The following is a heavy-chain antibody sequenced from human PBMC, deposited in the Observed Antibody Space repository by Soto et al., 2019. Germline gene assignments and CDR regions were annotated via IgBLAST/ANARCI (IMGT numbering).Heavy chain of an antibody. Sequence: ASVKVSCKASGGTFSSYAISWVRQAPGQGLEWMGGIIPIFGTANYAQKFQGRVTITADKSTSTAYMELSSLRSEDTAVYYCARAPILVVVTPYETYFDPWGKVTLVTVHS. CDR1: GGTFSSYA. D-gene: IGHD2-21*02. CDR2: IIPIFGTA. CDR3: ARAPILVVVTPYETYFDP. V-gene: IGHV1-69*06. J-gene: IGHJ5*02.